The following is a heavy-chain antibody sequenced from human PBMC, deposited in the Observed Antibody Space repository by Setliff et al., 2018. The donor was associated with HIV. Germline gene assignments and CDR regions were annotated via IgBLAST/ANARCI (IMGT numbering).Heavy chain of an antibody. V-gene: IGHV3-20*04. CDR2: INWNGGRT. J-gene: IGHJ4*02. D-gene: IGHD6-19*01. Sequence: GGSLRLSCAASGFIFDDYGMSWVRQAPGKGLEWVSGINWNGGRTGYADSVKGRFTISRDNSKSTLYLQMNSLRAEDTAVYYCANMQWASNAWYSFDYWGQGALVTVSS. CDR1: GFIFDDYG. CDR3: ANMQWASNAWYSFDY.